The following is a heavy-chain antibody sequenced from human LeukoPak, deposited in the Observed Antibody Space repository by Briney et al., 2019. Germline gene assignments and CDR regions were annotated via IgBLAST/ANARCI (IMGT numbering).Heavy chain of an antibody. V-gene: IGHV3-23*01. Sequence: GGSLRLSCAASGFTFSSYAMSWVRQAPGKGLEWVSAISGSGGSTYYADSVKGRFTISRDNSKNTLYLQMNSLRAEDTAVYYCAKDGAAYYYYGMDVWGQGTTVTVSS. J-gene: IGHJ6*02. CDR3: AKDGAAYYYYGMDV. CDR1: GFTFSSYA. CDR2: ISGSGGST.